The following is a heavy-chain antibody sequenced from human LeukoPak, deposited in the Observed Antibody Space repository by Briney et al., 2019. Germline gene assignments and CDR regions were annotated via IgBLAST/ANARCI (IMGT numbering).Heavy chain of an antibody. Sequence: ASVKVSCKASGYTFTGYYMHWVRQAPGQGREWMGWINPNSGGTNYAQKFQGRVTMTRDTSISTAYMELRSLRVEDTAVYYCARGLLWLFGGQGTLVSVSS. D-gene: IGHD3-10*01. V-gene: IGHV1-2*02. CDR3: ARGLLWLF. CDR1: GYTFTGYY. J-gene: IGHJ4*02. CDR2: INPNSGGT.